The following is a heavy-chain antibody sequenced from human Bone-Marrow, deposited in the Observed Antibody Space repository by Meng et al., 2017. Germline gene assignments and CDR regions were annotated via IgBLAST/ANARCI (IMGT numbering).Heavy chain of an antibody. J-gene: IGHJ6*02. CDR3: ARGRSGSYGMDV. CDR2: INWNGGGT. D-gene: IGHD1-26*01. CDR1: RFTFDGYG. V-gene: IGHV3-20*04. Sequence: GGSLSLSCAASRFTFDGYGLNWVRQAPGKGLEWVSGINWNGGGTGYADSVKGRFTISRDNAKNSLYLQMNSLRAEDTALYYCARGRSGSYGMDVWGPGTTVTVSS.